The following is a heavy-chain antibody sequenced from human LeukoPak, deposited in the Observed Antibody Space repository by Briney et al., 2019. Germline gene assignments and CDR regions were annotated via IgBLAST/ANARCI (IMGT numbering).Heavy chain of an antibody. V-gene: IGHV3-64D*09. J-gene: IGHJ4*02. CDR3: VKDVGGSYAFDY. CDR2: INDNGGRT. CDR1: GFTFSSYA. Sequence: GGSLRLSCAASGFTFSSYAMSWVRQAPGKGLEYVSGINDNGGRTHYGDSVKGRFSISRDNSKNTLHLQMSTLRAEDTALYYCVKDVGGSYAFDYWGQGILVTVAS. D-gene: IGHD1-26*01.